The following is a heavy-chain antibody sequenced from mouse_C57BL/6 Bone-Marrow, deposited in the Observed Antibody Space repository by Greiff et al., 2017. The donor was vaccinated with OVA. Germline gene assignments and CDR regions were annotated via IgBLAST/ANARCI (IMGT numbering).Heavy chain of an antibody. J-gene: IGHJ3*01. D-gene: IGHD2-4*01. CDR3: ACDYDYLWFAY. CDR2: IHPGSGGT. CDR1: GYAFTNYL. V-gene: IGHV1-54*01. Sequence: QVQLQQPGAELVRPGPSVKVSCKASGYAFTNYLIEWVKQRPGQGLEWIGVIHPGSGGTKYNEKFKGKATLTADKSSSTAYMQLSSLTSEDSAVYVCACDYDYLWFAYWGQGTLVTVSA.